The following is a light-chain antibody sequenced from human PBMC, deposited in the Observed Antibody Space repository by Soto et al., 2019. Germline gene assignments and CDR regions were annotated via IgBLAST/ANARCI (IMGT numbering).Light chain of an antibody. CDR2: AAS. J-gene: IGKJ1*01. V-gene: IGKV1-12*01. CDR1: QGISSW. CDR3: QQSFIAPWT. Sequence: DIQMTQSPSSVSASVGDRVTITCRASQGISSWLAWYQQKPGKAPNLLIYAASSLHSGVPSRFSGSGSGTDFTLTLSSLQAEDSATYYCQQSFIAPWTFGQGTKVEIK.